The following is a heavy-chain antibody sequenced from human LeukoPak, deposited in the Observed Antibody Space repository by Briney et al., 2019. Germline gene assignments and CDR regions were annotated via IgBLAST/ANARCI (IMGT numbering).Heavy chain of an antibody. J-gene: IGHJ4*02. D-gene: IGHD3-22*01. Sequence: ASVKVSCKASGYTFTSYDNNWIRQATGQGLEWMGWRNPNSGNTGYAKKFQGRVTITRNTSISTAYMELSSLRSEDTAFYHSANGIRYYYDSSGYYYFDYWGQGTLVTVSS. CDR1: GYTFTSYD. CDR2: RNPNSGNT. V-gene: IGHV1-8*03. CDR3: ANGIRYYYDSSGYYYFDY.